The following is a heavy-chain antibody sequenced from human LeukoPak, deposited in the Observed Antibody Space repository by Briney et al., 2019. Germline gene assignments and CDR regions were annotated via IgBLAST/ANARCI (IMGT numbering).Heavy chain of an antibody. V-gene: IGHV4-38-2*01. CDR3: AIGGSGVVPAAPSKGWFDP. CDR2: IYHSGST. Sequence: SETLSLTCAVSGYSISSGYYWGWIRQPPGKGLEWIGSIYHSGSTYYNPSLKSRVTISVDTSKNQFSLKLSSVTAADTAVYYCAIGGSGVVPAAPSKGWFDPWGQGTLVTVSS. CDR1: GYSISSGYY. J-gene: IGHJ5*02. D-gene: IGHD2-2*01.